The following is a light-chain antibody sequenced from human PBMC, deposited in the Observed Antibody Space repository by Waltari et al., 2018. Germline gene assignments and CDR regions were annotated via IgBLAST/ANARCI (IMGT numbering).Light chain of an antibody. CDR1: QGISNW. CDR2: GAS. Sequence: DIQMTQSPSSVSASIGERVTITYRASQGISNWLAWYQQKPGKAPKLLIYGASNLQHGVPSRFSGSGSGTDFTLTINSLQPEDFATYYCQQANNFPRTFGPGTKV. J-gene: IGKJ1*01. CDR3: QQANNFPRT. V-gene: IGKV1-12*01.